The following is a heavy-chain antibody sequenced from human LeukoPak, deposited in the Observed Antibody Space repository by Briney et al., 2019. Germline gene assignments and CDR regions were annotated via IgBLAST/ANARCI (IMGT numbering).Heavy chain of an antibody. CDR1: GYSISSSYY. D-gene: IGHD5-18*01. V-gene: IGHV4-38-2*02. J-gene: IGHJ4*02. CDR2: IYYSGST. CDR3: ARDSGVTALDY. Sequence: SETLSLTCTVSGYSISSSYYWGWIRQPPGKGLEWIGSIYYSGSTYYNPSLKSRVTISVDTSKNQFSLKLSSVTAADTAVYYCARDSGVTALDYWGQGTLVTVSS.